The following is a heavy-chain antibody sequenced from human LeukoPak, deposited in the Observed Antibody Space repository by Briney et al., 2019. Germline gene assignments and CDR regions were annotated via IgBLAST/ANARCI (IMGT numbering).Heavy chain of an antibody. CDR2: INSDESIT. J-gene: IGHJ4*02. V-gene: IGHV3-74*01. D-gene: IGHD4-11*01. CDR3: ARGLVPGFLDY. CDR1: GFTFSSSW. Sequence: GGSLRLSCAASGFTFSSSWMYWVRQAPGKGLVWVSRINSDESITTYADSVKGRFTISRDDAKNTLYLQMNSLRAEDTAVYYCARGLVPGFLDYWGQGTPVTVSS.